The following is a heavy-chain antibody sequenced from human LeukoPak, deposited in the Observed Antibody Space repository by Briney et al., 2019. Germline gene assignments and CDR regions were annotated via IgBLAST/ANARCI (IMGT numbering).Heavy chain of an antibody. J-gene: IGHJ3*02. Sequence: ASVKVSCKASGYTFTSYGISWVRQAPGQGLEWMGWISAYNGNANYAQKLQGRVTMTTDTSTSTAYMELRSLRSDDTAVYYCARIHCSSTSCYIGAFDIWGQGTMVTVSS. CDR2: ISAYNGNA. CDR3: ARIHCSSTSCYIGAFDI. V-gene: IGHV1-18*01. CDR1: GYTFTSYG. D-gene: IGHD2-2*02.